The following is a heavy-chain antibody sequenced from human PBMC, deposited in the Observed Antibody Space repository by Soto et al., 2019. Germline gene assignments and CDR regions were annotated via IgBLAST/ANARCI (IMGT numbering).Heavy chain of an antibody. J-gene: IGHJ6*02. V-gene: IGHV3-33*01. CDR1: GFTFSSYG. Sequence: GGSLRLSCAASGFTFSSYGMHWVRQAPGKGLEWVAVIWYDGSNKYYADSVKGRFTISRDNSKNTLYLQMNSLRAEETAVYYCASDFDYYGSGSGSYYYYYGMDVWGQGTTVTVSS. CDR3: ASDFDYYGSGSGSYYYYYGMDV. D-gene: IGHD3-10*01. CDR2: IWYDGSNK.